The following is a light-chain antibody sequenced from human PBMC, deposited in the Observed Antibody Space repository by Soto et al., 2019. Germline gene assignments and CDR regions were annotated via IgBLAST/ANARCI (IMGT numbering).Light chain of an antibody. V-gene: IGKV3-20*01. J-gene: IGKJ1*01. Sequence: EILLSQSPGTLSLSPGEIATLSCSASQSVSNNYLAWYQQKPGQAPRLLIYGASSRATGIPDRFSASGSGTDFSLTISRLEPEDFAVYYCQQYSMAPLTFGQGTKVDIK. CDR1: QSVSNNY. CDR2: GAS. CDR3: QQYSMAPLT.